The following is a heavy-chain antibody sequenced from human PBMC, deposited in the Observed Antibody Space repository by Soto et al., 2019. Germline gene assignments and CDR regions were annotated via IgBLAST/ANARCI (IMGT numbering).Heavy chain of an antibody. D-gene: IGHD2-15*01. J-gene: IGHJ5*01. CDR1: GDSISTVDYF. CDR2: IYKSTTT. V-gene: IGHV4-30-4*01. CDR3: ARGRYCLTGRCFPNWFDS. Sequence: SETLSLTCSVSGDSISTVDYFWAWIRQPPGQALEYIGYIYKSTTTYYNPSFESRVAISLDTSKSQFSLTVTSVTAADTAVYFCARGRYCLTGRCFPNWFDSWGQGTLVTVSS.